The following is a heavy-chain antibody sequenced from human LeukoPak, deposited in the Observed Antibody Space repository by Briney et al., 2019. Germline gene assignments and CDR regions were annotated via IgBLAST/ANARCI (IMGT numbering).Heavy chain of an antibody. J-gene: IGHJ4*02. CDR2: ISYDGSNK. CDR3: ARMKGLYGSGSYYSYYFDY. V-gene: IGHV3-30*04. CDR1: GFTFSSYA. D-gene: IGHD3-10*01. Sequence: GGSLRLSCAASGFTFSSYAMHWVRQAPGKGLEWVAVISYDGSNKYYADSVKGRFTISRDNAKNSLYLQMNSLRAEDTAVYYCARMKGLYGSGSYYSYYFDYWGQGTLVTVSS.